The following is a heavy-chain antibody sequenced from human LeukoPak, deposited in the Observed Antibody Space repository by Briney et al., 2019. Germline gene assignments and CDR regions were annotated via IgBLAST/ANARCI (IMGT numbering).Heavy chain of an antibody. J-gene: IGHJ6*03. CDR1: GGTFSSYA. D-gene: IGHD3/OR15-3a*01. CDR2: IIPIFGTA. Sequence: SSEKVSCKASGGTFSSYAISWVRQAPGQGLEWMGGIIPIFGTANYAQKFQGRVTITADESTSTAYLELSSLRSEDTAVYYCARVCGLGSVYYYYYMDVWGKGTTVTVSS. CDR3: ARVCGLGSVYYYYYMDV. V-gene: IGHV1-69*01.